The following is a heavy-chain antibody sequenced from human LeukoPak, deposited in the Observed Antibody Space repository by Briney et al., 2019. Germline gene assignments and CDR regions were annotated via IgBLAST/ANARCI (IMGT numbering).Heavy chain of an antibody. CDR2: IYHNGGT. CDR3: ARDRSLGCSSGSYDY. CDR1: GYSISSGYY. V-gene: IGHV4-38-2*02. D-gene: IGHD3-10*01. Sequence: SETLSLTCGVSGYSISSGYYWGWIRQPPGKGLEWIGNIYHNGGTYYNPSLKSRVTISVDTSKNQFSLKVTSVTAADTAVYYCARDRSLGCSSGSYDYWGQGTLVTVSS. J-gene: IGHJ4*02.